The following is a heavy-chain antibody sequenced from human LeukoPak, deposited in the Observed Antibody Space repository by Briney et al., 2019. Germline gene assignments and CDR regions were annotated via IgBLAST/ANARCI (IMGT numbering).Heavy chain of an antibody. V-gene: IGHV4-59*01. CDR1: GDSISSYY. J-gene: IGHJ4*02. D-gene: IGHD6-13*01. CDR3: AREGSSNWENYFDY. CDR2: IYYSGTT. Sequence: KSSETLSLTCTVSGDSISSYYWSWIRQPPGKGLEWIGYIYYSGTTNYNPSLKSRVTISVDTSKNQFSLKLSSVTAADTAVYYCAREGSSNWENYFDYWGQGTLVTVSS.